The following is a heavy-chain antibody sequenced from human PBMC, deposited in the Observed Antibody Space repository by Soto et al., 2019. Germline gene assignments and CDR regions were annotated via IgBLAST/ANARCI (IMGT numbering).Heavy chain of an antibody. CDR1: GYTFTNYG. CDR2: ISAYSGNT. J-gene: IGHJ6*02. Sequence: ASVKVSCKASGYTFTNYGISWVRQAPGQGLEWMGWISAYSGNTNYAQKFQGRVTMTTDTSTSTAYMELRSLRSDDTAVYCCARDPNDTSGSYYYYGMDVWGQGTTVTVSS. V-gene: IGHV1-18*01. D-gene: IGHD3-22*01. CDR3: ARDPNDTSGSYYYYGMDV.